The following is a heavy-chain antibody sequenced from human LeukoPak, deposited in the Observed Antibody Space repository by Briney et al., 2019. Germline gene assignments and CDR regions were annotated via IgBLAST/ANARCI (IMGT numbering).Heavy chain of an antibody. J-gene: IGHJ6*02. D-gene: IGHD3-3*01. CDR2: ISYNGSNK. Sequence: GRSLRLSCAASGFTFSSYGMHWVRQAPGKGLEWVAVISYNGSNKYYADSVKGRFTISRDNSKSTLYLQMNSLRAEDTAVYYCAKELSITIFGVVIPYYYYGMDVWGQGTTVTVSS. V-gene: IGHV3-30*18. CDR1: GFTFSSYG. CDR3: AKELSITIFGVVIPYYYYGMDV.